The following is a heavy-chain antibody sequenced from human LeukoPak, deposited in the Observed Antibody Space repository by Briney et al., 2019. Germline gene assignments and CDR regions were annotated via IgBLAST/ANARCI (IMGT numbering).Heavy chain of an antibody. CDR2: ISWNSGSI. D-gene: IGHD3-22*01. J-gene: IGHJ2*01. CDR1: GFTFDDYA. V-gene: IGHV3-9*01. Sequence: GGSLRLSCAASGFTFDDYAMHWVRQAPGKGLEWVSGISWNSGSIGYADSVKGRFAISRDNTKASLYLQMNSLRPEDTALYYCSKGYDSSGYWYFDLWGRGTLVTVSS. CDR3: SKGYDSSGYWYFDL.